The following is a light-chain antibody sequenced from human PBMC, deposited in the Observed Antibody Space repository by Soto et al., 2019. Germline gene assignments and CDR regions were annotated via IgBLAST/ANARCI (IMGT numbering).Light chain of an antibody. V-gene: IGKV1-5*01. CDR1: QSISGW. J-gene: IGKJ5*01. CDR2: DVS. Sequence: DIQMTQSPSTLSASVGDRVTITCRASQSISGWLAWYQQKPGKAHNLLIYDVSNLKSGVPSRFSGSGSATEFTLTISSLQPDDFATYYCQQYNGYPITFGHGTRLEIK. CDR3: QQYNGYPIT.